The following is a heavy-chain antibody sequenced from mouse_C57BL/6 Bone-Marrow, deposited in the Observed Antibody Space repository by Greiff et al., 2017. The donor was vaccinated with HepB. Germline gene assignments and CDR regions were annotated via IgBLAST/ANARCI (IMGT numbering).Heavy chain of an antibody. CDR1: GYTFTSYG. CDR2: IYPRSGNT. CDR3: AMIYYGNSAWFAY. D-gene: IGHD2-1*01. V-gene: IGHV1-81*01. J-gene: IGHJ3*01. Sequence: VQLQQSGAELARPGASVKLSCKASGYTFTSYGISWVKQRTGQGLEWIGEIYPRSGNTYYNEKFKGKATLTADKSSSTSYIELRSLTSEDSAVYFCAMIYYGNSAWFAYWGQGTLVTVSA.